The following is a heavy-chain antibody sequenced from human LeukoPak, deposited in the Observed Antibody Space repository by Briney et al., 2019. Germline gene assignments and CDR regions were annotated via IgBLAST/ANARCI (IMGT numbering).Heavy chain of an antibody. CDR3: ARGSIVGATTNWFDP. D-gene: IGHD1-26*01. V-gene: IGHV4-34*01. CDR1: GGSFSGYY. J-gene: IGHJ5*02. Sequence: PSETLSLTCAVYGGSFSGYYWSWIRQPPGKGLEWIGEINHSGSTNYNPSLKSRVTISVDTSKNQFSLKLSSVTAADTAVYYCARGSIVGATTNWFDPWGQGTLVTVSS. CDR2: INHSGST.